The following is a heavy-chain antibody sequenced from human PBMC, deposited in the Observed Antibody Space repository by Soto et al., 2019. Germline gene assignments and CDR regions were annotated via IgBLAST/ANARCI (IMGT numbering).Heavy chain of an antibody. Sequence: EVQLVESGGGLVQPGRSLRLSCAASGFIFDDYAMHWVRQAPGKGLEWVSHINWNSINIGYADSVKGRFTISRDNAKNSLYLQMNSLRPEDTALYYCAKDAGYNSLYRFDSWGQGTLVTVSS. V-gene: IGHV3-9*01. CDR3: AKDAGYNSLYRFDS. CDR2: INWNSINI. J-gene: IGHJ5*01. CDR1: GFIFDDYA. D-gene: IGHD2-15*01.